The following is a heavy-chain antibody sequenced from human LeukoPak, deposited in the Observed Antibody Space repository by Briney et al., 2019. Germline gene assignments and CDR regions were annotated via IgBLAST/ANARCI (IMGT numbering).Heavy chain of an antibody. CDR1: RFTFSNYW. J-gene: IGHJ4*02. D-gene: IGHD4-11*01. CDR2: IGGDSGGI. CDR3: AKYAPPTTTMTRFFDY. Sequence: PGGSLRLSCVVSRFTFSNYWMHWVRQAPGKGLEWVSVIGGDSGGIQYADSVKGRFSISRDNSKNTLYLQMNSLRVEDTAVYYCAKYAPPTTTMTRFFDYWGQGALVTVSS. V-gene: IGHV3-23*01.